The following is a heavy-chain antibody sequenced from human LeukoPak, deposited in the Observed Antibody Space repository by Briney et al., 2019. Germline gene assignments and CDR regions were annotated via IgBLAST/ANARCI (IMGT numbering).Heavy chain of an antibody. V-gene: IGHV4-59*08. CDR3: ATLVSTRYYFDY. CDR1: GGSISSYY. Sequence: SETLSLTCTVSGGSISSYYWSWIRQPPGKGLEWIGYIYYSGSINYNPSLKSRVTISVDTSKNQFSLRLTSVTAADTAVYFCATLVSTRYYFDYWGQGTLVTVSS. CDR2: IYYSGSI. J-gene: IGHJ4*02. D-gene: IGHD5/OR15-5a*01.